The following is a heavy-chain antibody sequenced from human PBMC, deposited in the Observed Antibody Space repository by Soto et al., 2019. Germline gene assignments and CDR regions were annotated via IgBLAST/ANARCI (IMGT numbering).Heavy chain of an antibody. CDR3: TTQQGYSSLYYFDY. Sequence: GGSLRLSCAASGFTFSNAWMSWVRQAPGKGLEWVGRIKSKTDGGTTDYAAPVKGRFTISRDDSKNTLYLQMNSLKTEDTAVYYGTTQQGYSSLYYFDYWGQGTLVTVSS. J-gene: IGHJ4*02. CDR2: IKSKTDGGTT. CDR1: GFTFSNAW. V-gene: IGHV3-15*01. D-gene: IGHD6-13*01.